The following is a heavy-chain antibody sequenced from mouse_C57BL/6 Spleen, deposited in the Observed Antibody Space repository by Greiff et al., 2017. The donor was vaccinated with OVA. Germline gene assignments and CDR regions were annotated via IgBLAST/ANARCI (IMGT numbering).Heavy chain of an antibody. V-gene: IGHV1-82*01. CDR3: ARSALYGNYWYFDV. J-gene: IGHJ1*03. CDR2: IYPGDGDT. CDR1: GYAFSSSW. D-gene: IGHD2-1*01. Sequence: QVQLQQSGPELVKPGASVKISCKASGYAFSSSWMNWVKQRPGTGLEWIGRIYPGDGDTNYNGKFKGKATLTADKSSSTAYMQLSSLTSEDSAVYFCARSALYGNYWYFDVWGTGTTVTVSS.